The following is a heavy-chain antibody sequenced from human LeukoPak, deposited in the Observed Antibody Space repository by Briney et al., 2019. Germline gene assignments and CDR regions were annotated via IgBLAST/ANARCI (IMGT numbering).Heavy chain of an antibody. CDR3: ARTREYYFDY. V-gene: IGHV3-74*01. Sequence: GGSMRLSCAASGFTFSSYWMHWVRQAPGKGLVWVSRITSDGSSTTYADSVKGRFTISRDNAKNTVYLQMNSLRAGDTAVYYCARTREYYFDYWGQGTLVTVSS. J-gene: IGHJ4*02. CDR1: GFTFSSYW. D-gene: IGHD5-24*01. CDR2: ITSDGSST.